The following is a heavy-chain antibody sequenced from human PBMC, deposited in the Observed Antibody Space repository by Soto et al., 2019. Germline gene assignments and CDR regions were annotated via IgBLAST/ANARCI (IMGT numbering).Heavy chain of an antibody. CDR1: GYTFTGYY. Sequence: ASVKVSCKASGYTFTGYYMHWVRQAPGQGLEWMGWINPNSGVTNYAQKFQGRVTMTRDTSISTAYMELSRLRSDDTAVYYCARGGAILDFDYWGQGTLVTGS. D-gene: IGHD3-16*02. CDR3: ARGGAILDFDY. V-gene: IGHV1-2*02. CDR2: INPNSGVT. J-gene: IGHJ4*02.